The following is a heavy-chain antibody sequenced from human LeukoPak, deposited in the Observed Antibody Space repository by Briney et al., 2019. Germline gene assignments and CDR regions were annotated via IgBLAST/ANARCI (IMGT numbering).Heavy chain of an antibody. Sequence: ASVTVSFKASGGTFSSYAISWVRQAPGQGLEWMGGIIPIFGTANYAQKFQGRVTITTDESTSTAYMELSSLRSEDTAVYYCAVRYCSSTSCYPPGDFDYWGQGTLVTVSS. V-gene: IGHV1-69*05. J-gene: IGHJ4*02. D-gene: IGHD2-2*01. CDR1: GGTFSSYA. CDR3: AVRYCSSTSCYPPGDFDY. CDR2: IIPIFGTA.